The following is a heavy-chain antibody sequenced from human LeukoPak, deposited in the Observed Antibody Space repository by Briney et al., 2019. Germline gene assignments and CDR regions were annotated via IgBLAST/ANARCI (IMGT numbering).Heavy chain of an antibody. J-gene: IGHJ4*02. CDR3: ARSLRGYSYGYDY. D-gene: IGHD5-18*01. CDR1: GGSISSGSYY. Sequence: SETLSLTCTVSGGSISSGSYYWGRIRQPAGKGLEWIGRIYTSGSTNYNPSLKSRVTISVDTSKNQFSLKLSSVTAADTTVYYCARSLRGYSYGYDYWGQGTLVTVSS. V-gene: IGHV4-61*02. CDR2: IYTSGST.